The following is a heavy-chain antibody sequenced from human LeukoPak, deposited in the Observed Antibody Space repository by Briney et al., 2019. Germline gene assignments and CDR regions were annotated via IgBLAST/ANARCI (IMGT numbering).Heavy chain of an antibody. CDR3: AGGSVPYFYYYMDV. CDR2: IYTSGST. J-gene: IGHJ6*03. Sequence: PSETMSLTCTVSGVSISSYYWNWIRQPAGKGLEWIGRIYTSGSTNYSPSLKSRVTMSVDTSKNQFSLKLSSVTAADTAICYCAGGSVPYFYYYMDVWGKGTTVTISS. CDR1: GVSISSYY. V-gene: IGHV4-4*07. D-gene: IGHD2-2*01.